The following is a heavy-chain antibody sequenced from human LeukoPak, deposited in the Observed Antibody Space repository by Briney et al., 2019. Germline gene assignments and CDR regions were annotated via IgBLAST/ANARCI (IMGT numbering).Heavy chain of an antibody. V-gene: IGHV3-21*06. J-gene: IGHJ4*02. Sequence: GGSLRLSCAGSGFTFNTYSINWARQAPGNGLEWVSSIDSSGGYMFYADSVKGRFIISRDNAKDSLYLQMNSLRVEDTAVYYCLRGDRRDYWGQGTLVTVSS. CDR2: IDSSGGYM. CDR3: LRGDRRDY. CDR1: GFTFNTYS.